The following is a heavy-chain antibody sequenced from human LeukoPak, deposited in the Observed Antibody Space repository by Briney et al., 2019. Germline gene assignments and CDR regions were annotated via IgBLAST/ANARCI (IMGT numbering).Heavy chain of an antibody. V-gene: IGHV4-4*07. D-gene: IGHD3-10*01. CDR3: ARDSSYYYGSGSYYRNWFDP. CDR1: GGSISGYY. Sequence: TSETLSLTCTVSGGSISGYYWSWIRQPAGKGLEWIGRIYTSGSTNYNPSLKSRVTMSVDTSKNQFSLKLSSVTAADTAVYYCARDSSYYYGSGSYYRNWFDPWGQGTLVTVSS. J-gene: IGHJ5*02. CDR2: IYTSGST.